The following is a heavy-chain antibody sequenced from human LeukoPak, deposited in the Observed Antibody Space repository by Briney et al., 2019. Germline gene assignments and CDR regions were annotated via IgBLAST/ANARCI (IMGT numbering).Heavy chain of an antibody. CDR1: GYSFTNYG. Sequence: ASVKVSCKASGYSFTNYGVSWVRQAPGQGLEWMGWISAYNGNTNYAQKLQGRVTMTTDTSTSTAYMELRSLRSDDTAVYYCARPWAIFGVDPYGMDVWGQGTTVTVSS. D-gene: IGHD3-3*01. J-gene: IGHJ6*02. CDR2: ISAYNGNT. V-gene: IGHV1-18*01. CDR3: ARPWAIFGVDPYGMDV.